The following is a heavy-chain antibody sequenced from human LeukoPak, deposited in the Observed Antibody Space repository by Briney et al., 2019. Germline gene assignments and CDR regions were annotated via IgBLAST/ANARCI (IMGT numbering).Heavy chain of an antibody. CDR2: MNPNSGNT. Sequence: GASVKVSCKASGYTFTSYDINWVRQATGQGLEWMGWMNPNSGNTGYAQKFQGRVTITRNTSISTAYMELSSLRSEDTAVHYCARGPPDTAMVGDYFDYWGQGTLVTVSS. CDR1: GYTFTSYD. J-gene: IGHJ4*02. V-gene: IGHV1-8*03. D-gene: IGHD5-18*01. CDR3: ARGPPDTAMVGDYFDY.